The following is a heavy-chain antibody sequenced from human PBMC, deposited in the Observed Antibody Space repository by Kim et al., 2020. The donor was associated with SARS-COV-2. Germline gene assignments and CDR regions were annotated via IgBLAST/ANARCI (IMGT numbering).Heavy chain of an antibody. D-gene: IGHD3-10*01. CDR2: IWYDGSNK. CDR1: GFTFSSYG. CDR3: ARDYMVRGVINYYYYYGMDV. V-gene: IGHV3-33*01. J-gene: IGHJ6*02. Sequence: GGSLRLSCAASGFTFSSYGMHWVRQAPGKGLEWVAVIWYDGSNKYYADSVKGRFTISRDNSKNTLYLQMNSLRAEDTAVYYCARDYMVRGVINYYYYYGMDVWGQGTTVTVSS.